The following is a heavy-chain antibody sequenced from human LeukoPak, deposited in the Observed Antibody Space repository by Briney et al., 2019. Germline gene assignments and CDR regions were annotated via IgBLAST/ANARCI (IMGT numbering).Heavy chain of an antibody. CDR2: IKQDGSEK. CDR1: GFTFSSYW. Sequence: GGSLRLSCAASGFTFSSYWMSWVRQAPGKGLEWVANIKQDGSEKYYVDSVKGRFTISRDDAKNSLYLQMNSLRAEDTAVYYCARGPRVDILTGYSEGEDYWGQGTLVTVSS. J-gene: IGHJ4*02. CDR3: ARGPRVDILTGYSEGEDY. D-gene: IGHD3-9*01. V-gene: IGHV3-7*01.